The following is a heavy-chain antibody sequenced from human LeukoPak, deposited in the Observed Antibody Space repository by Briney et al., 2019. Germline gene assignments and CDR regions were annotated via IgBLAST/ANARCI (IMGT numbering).Heavy chain of an antibody. J-gene: IGHJ4*02. CDR3: AKGRPFDY. V-gene: IGHV3-21*04. Sequence: GGSLRLSCAASGFTFSSYSMNWVRQAPGKGLEWVSSISSSSSYIYYADSVKGRFTISRDNSKNTLYLQMNSLRAEDTAVYYCAKGRPFDYWGQGTLVTVSS. CDR1: GFTFSSYS. CDR2: ISSSSSYI.